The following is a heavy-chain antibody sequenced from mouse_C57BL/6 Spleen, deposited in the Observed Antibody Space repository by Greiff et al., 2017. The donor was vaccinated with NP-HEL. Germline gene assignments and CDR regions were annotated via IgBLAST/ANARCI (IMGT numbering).Heavy chain of an antibody. J-gene: IGHJ3*01. Sequence: QVQLQQPGAELVKSGASVKLSCKASGYTFTSYWMHWVKQRPGQGLEWIGMIHPNSGSTNYNEKFKSKATLTVDKSSSTAYMQLSSLTSEDSAVYYCARDSSGFFAWFAYWGQGTLVTVSA. CDR3: ARDSSGFFAWFAY. CDR1: GYTFTSYW. D-gene: IGHD3-2*02. CDR2: IHPNSGST. V-gene: IGHV1-64*01.